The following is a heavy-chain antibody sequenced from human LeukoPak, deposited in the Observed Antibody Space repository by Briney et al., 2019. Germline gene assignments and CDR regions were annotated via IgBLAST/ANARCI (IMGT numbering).Heavy chain of an antibody. J-gene: IGHJ6*03. CDR1: GFTFSSYA. D-gene: IGHD1/OR15-1a*01. CDR3: AKDGTGNPYYYYYMDV. CDR2: INARSGST. Sequence: PGGSLRLSCAASGFTFSSYAMYWVRQAPGKGLEWVSTINARSGSTYYADSVKGRFTISRDNSKSTLYLQMNGLRAEDTAVYYCAKDGTGNPYYYYYMDVWGRGTTVTVSS. V-gene: IGHV3-23*01.